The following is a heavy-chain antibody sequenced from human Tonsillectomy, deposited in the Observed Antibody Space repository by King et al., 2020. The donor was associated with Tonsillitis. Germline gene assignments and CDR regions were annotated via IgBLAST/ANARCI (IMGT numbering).Heavy chain of an antibody. V-gene: IGHV4-34*01. Sequence: VQLQQWGAGLLKPSETLSLTCAVYGGSFSGYYWNWIRQPPGKGLEWIGEISHSGTTNSNPSLKSLFTISVDTSKNQSSLKLSSVTAADPAVYYCAAPVPVAINWGQGTLVTVSS. CDR3: AAPVPVAIN. CDR1: GGSFSGYY. J-gene: IGHJ4*02. CDR2: ISHSGTT. D-gene: IGHD2-2*01.